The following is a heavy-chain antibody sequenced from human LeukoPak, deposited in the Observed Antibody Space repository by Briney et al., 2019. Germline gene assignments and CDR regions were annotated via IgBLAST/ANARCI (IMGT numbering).Heavy chain of an antibody. V-gene: IGHV4-38-2*02. Sequence: SETLSLTCSVSPYVFSDGYYWGWIRQSPGKGLEWIGSINFSGHTYYNPSLKSRVTISIDMSRNQFSLRLSSVTATDTAVYYCARDRYYDSGSYYNWGQGTLVTVSS. J-gene: IGHJ4*02. CDR1: PYVFSDGYY. CDR2: INFSGHT. D-gene: IGHD3-10*01. CDR3: ARDRYYDSGSYYN.